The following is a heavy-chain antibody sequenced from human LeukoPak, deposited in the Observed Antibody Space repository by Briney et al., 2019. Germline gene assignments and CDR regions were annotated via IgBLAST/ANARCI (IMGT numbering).Heavy chain of an antibody. J-gene: IGHJ4*02. V-gene: IGHV4-59*01. CDR2: IYYSGST. D-gene: IGHD4-23*01. CDR3: ARDGGGLYYFDY. Sequence: SETLSLTCTVSGGSISSYYWSWIRQPPGKGLEWIGYIYYSGSTNYNPSLKSRVTISVDTSKNQFSLKLSSVTAADTAVYYCARDGGGLYYFDYWGQGTLVTVSS. CDR1: GGSISSYY.